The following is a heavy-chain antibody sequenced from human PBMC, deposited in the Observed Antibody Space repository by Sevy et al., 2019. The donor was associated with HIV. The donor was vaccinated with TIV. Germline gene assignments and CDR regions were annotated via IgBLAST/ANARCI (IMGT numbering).Heavy chain of an antibody. J-gene: IGHJ4*02. CDR3: AREGWDSSGWGLFDY. Sequence: ASVKVSCKASGYTFTGYYMRWVRQAPGQGLEWMGWINPNSGGTNYAQKFQGRVTMTRDTSISTAYMELSRLRSDDTAVYYCAREGWDSSGWGLFDYWGQGTLVTVSS. CDR1: GYTFTGYY. D-gene: IGHD6-19*01. V-gene: IGHV1-2*02. CDR2: INPNSGGT.